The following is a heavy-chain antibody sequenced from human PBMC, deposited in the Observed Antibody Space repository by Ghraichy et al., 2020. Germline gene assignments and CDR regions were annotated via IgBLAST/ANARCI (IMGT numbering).Heavy chain of an antibody. CDR2: IYSGGST. J-gene: IGHJ6*02. D-gene: IGHD3-16*01. V-gene: IGHV3-53*01. Sequence: GSLRLSCAASGFTVSSNYMSWVRQAPGKGLEWVSVIYSGGSTYYADSVKGRFTISRDNSKNTLYLQMNSLRAEDTAVYYCARDGGYYYYGMDVWGQGTTVTVSS. CDR3: ARDGGYYYYGMDV. CDR1: GFTVSSNY.